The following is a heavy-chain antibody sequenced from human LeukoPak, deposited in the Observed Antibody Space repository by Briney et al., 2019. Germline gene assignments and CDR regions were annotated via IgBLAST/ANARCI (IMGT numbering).Heavy chain of an antibody. V-gene: IGHV3-48*02. CDR3: ARGYCSGGTCYFSH. CDR2: ISSSSSTI. J-gene: IGHJ4*02. Sequence: GGSLRLSCAASGFTFSSYSVNWVRQAPGKGLEWVSYISSSSSTIYYADSVKGRFTISRDNAKNSLYLQMNSLRDEDTAVYYCARGYCSGGTCYFSHWGQGTLVTVSS. CDR1: GFTFSSYS. D-gene: IGHD2-15*01.